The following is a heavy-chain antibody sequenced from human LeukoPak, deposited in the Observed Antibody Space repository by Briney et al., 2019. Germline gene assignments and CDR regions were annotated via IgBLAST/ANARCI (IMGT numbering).Heavy chain of an antibody. CDR2: IYYSGST. CDR1: GGSISSYY. Sequence: PSETLSLTSTVSGGSISSYYWSWIRQPPGKGLEWIGYIYYSGSTNYNPSLKSRVTISVDTSKNQFSLKLSSVTAADTAVYYCARGIAAAGTDYWGQGTLVTVSS. CDR3: ARGIAAAGTDY. D-gene: IGHD6-13*01. V-gene: IGHV4-59*01. J-gene: IGHJ4*02.